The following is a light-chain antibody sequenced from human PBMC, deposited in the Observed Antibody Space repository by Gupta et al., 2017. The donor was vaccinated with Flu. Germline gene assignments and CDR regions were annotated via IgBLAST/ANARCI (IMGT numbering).Light chain of an antibody. CDR3: QQRSAWRGT. V-gene: IGKV3-11*01. CDR1: QSVNNY. Sequence: GERATLSCRASQSVNNYLAWYQQKSGQAPRLLIFDASNRATGVPARFSGSGSGTDFTLTISSLEPEDSAVYYCQQRSAWRGTFGQGTKVEIK. J-gene: IGKJ1*01. CDR2: DAS.